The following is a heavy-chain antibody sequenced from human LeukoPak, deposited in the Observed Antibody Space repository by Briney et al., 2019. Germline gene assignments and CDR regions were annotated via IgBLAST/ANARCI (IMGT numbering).Heavy chain of an antibody. Sequence: SETLSLTCTVSGGSISSGSYYWSWIRQPAGKGLEWIGRIYTSGSTNYNPSLKSRVTISVDTSKNQFSLKLSSVTAADTAVYYCARQGGVLRYFDWLVPPDYWGQGTLVTVSS. CDR2: IYTSGST. J-gene: IGHJ4*02. D-gene: IGHD3-9*01. CDR3: ARQGGVLRYFDWLVPPDY. V-gene: IGHV4-61*02. CDR1: GGSISSGSYY.